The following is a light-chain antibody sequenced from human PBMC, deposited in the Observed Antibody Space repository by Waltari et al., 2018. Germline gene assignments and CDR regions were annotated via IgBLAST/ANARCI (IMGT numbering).Light chain of an antibody. CDR3: QQSYSTPT. J-gene: IGKJ2*01. CDR1: QSISSY. Sequence: DIQMTQSPSSLSASVGDRVTITCRASQSISSYLNWYQQKPGKAPKLLIYAASSLQSWVPSRFSGSGSGTDFTLTISSLQPEDFATYYCQQSYSTPTFGQGTKLEIK. V-gene: IGKV1-39*01. CDR2: AAS.